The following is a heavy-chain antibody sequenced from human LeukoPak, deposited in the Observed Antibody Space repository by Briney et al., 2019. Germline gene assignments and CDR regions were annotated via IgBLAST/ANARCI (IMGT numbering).Heavy chain of an antibody. Sequence: SGGSLRLSCAASGFTFDDYAMHWVRQAPGKGLEWVSGISWNSGSIGYADSVKGRFTISRDNAKNLLYLQMNSLRAEDTAVYYCAREGEIAVAGSYYYYMDVWGKGTTVTISS. CDR1: GFTFDDYA. CDR3: AREGEIAVAGSYYYYMDV. J-gene: IGHJ6*03. CDR2: ISWNSGSI. V-gene: IGHV3-9*01. D-gene: IGHD6-19*01.